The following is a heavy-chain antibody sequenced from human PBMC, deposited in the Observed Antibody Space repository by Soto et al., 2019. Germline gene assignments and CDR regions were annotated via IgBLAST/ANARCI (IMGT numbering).Heavy chain of an antibody. Sequence: HPGGSLRLSCAASGFPVSSNYMSWVRQAPGKGLDWVSVIYSGGSTYNADSVKGRFTISRDDSENTLYLQMNSLRVEDTAVYYCAREAVRGVFESWGQGTLVTVSS. CDR2: IYSGGST. CDR3: AREAVRGVFES. V-gene: IGHV3-66*01. CDR1: GFPVSSNY. J-gene: IGHJ4*02. D-gene: IGHD3-10*01.